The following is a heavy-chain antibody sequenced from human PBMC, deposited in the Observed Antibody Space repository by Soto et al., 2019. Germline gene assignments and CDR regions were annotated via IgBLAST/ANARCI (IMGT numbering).Heavy chain of an antibody. D-gene: IGHD6-13*01. CDR3: AKDRLAAAGIVRGYYYYMDV. Sequence: PGGSLRLSCAASGFTSSSYGMHWVRQAPGKGLEWVAVISYDGSNKYYADSVKGRFTISRDNSKNTLYLQMNSLRAEDTAVYYCAKDRLAAAGIVRGYYYYMDVWGEGTTVTVSS. CDR1: GFTSSSYG. V-gene: IGHV3-30*18. J-gene: IGHJ6*03. CDR2: ISYDGSNK.